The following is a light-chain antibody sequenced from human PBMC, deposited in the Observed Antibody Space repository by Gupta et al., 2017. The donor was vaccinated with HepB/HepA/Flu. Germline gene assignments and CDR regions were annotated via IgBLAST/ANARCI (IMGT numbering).Light chain of an antibody. CDR3: TSYAGSNIVV. J-gene: IGLJ2*01. Sequence: QSALTPPPPASGSPGHSVTISCTRTSSDVGGYEYVSWYQQDPGRAPKLMIYEVNKRPSGVPDRFSGSKSGNTASLTVSGLQAEDEADYYCTSYAGSNIVVFGGGTKLTVL. V-gene: IGLV2-8*01. CDR1: SSDVGGYEY. CDR2: EVN.